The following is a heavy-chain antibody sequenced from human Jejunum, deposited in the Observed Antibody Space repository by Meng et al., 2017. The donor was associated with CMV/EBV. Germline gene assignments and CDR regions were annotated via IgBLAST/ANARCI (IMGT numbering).Heavy chain of an antibody. CDR1: GFKFNRYA. Sequence: LSCVASGFKFNRYAMTWFRQAPGKGLEWVSAISASGDYTPTADFARGRFTISRDNSKNTLFLQMSSLRADDTAMYYCSNDIPYSGQEYWGQGTLVTVSS. CDR3: SNDIPYSGQEY. V-gene: IGHV3-23*01. CDR2: ISASGDYT. D-gene: IGHD5-12*01. J-gene: IGHJ4*02.